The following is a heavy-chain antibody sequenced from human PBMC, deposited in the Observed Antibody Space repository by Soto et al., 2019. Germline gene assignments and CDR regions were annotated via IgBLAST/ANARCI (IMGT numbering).Heavy chain of an antibody. J-gene: IGHJ3*02. D-gene: IGHD3-22*01. CDR3: ARIPNYDSSGHHAFDI. Sequence: PSETLSLTCAVYGGSFSGYYWSWIRQPPGKGLEWIGEINHSGSTNYNPTLKSRVTISVDTSKNQFSLKLSSVTAADTAVYYCARIPNYDSSGHHAFDIWGKGTMVTVS. CDR2: INHSGST. V-gene: IGHV4-34*01. CDR1: GGSFSGYY.